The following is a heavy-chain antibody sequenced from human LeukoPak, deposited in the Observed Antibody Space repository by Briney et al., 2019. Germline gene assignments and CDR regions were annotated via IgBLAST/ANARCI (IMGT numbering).Heavy chain of an antibody. J-gene: IGHJ4*02. CDR1: GYTFTGYY. Sequence: ASVKVSCKASGYTFTGYYMHWVRHAPGQGLEWMGWINPNSGATNYAQKFQGRVTMTRDTSISTAYMELTSLRSDDTAVYYCARDGYFGFTYSWHSDYWGQGALVTVSS. CDR2: INPNSGAT. CDR3: ARDGYFGFTYSWHSDY. V-gene: IGHV1-2*02. D-gene: IGHD5-18*01.